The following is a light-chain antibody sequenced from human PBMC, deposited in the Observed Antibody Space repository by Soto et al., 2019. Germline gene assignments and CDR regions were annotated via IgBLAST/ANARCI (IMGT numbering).Light chain of an antibody. CDR1: QPVTRNY. V-gene: IGKV3-20*01. CDR3: QQYGSSGT. Sequence: EIVLTQSRGTLSLSPWERATLSCRASQPVTRNYLAWHQQNPGQAPRPPISGASNRATGIPDRFSGSGSGTDFTLTTSRLEPEDFAVYYCQQYGSSGTFGQGTKVDI. CDR2: GAS. J-gene: IGKJ1*01.